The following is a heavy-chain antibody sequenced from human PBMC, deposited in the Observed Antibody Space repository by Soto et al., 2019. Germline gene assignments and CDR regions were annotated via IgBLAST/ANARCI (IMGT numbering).Heavy chain of an antibody. CDR1: GLNFSTYA. J-gene: IGHJ4*02. D-gene: IGHD5-12*01. CDR3: VKDERWLQLRGDY. V-gene: IGHV3-30*18. Sequence: QVQLVESGGGVVQPGRSLRLSCAVSGLNFSTYAMHWVRLAPGKGLEWVAVISFDGINQYYGDSVKGRFTISRDNTKNTLDLQMNSLRAEDTAVYYCVKDERWLQLRGDYWGQGTLVTVSS. CDR2: ISFDGINQ.